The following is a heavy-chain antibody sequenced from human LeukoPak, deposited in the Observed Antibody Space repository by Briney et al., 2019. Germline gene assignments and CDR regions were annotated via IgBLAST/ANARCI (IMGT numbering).Heavy chain of an antibody. V-gene: IGHV3-53*01. CDR1: GVTARSKY. CDR3: VRDRSRGYY. D-gene: IGHD3-22*01. J-gene: IGHJ4*02. CDR2: IYSGVST. Sequence: GGSLRLSRAASGVTARSKYMSSVRQAPGPRLEWVSVIYSGVSTYYAASAQGRFTISRDNSKNTLYLQMNSLRAEDTAVYYCVRDRSRGYYWGQGTLVTVSS.